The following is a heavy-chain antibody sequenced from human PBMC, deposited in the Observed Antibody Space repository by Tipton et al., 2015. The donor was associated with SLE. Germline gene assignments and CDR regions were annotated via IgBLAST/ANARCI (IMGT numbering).Heavy chain of an antibody. CDR1: VGSISSGSYY. CDR2: LYTSGST. Sequence: LRLSCTVSVGSISSGSYYWSWIRQPVGKGLVWIGRLYTSGSTNYNPSLKSRVTISVDTSKNQFSLKLSSVTAADTAVYYCARFPAALYWYCELWGRGTLVTVSS. CDR3: ARFPAALYWYCEL. J-gene: IGHJ2*01. D-gene: IGHD2-2*01. V-gene: IGHV4-61*02.